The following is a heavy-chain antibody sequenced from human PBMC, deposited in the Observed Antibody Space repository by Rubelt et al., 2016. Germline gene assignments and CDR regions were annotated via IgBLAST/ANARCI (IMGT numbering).Heavy chain of an antibody. CDR2: LCSSSSYT. CDR3: ARQRQEVDTAVALDY. D-gene: IGHD5-18*01. J-gene: IGHJ4*02. Sequence: QVQMVESGGGLVKPGGSLRLSCAASGFNFSDYYMSWIRQAPGKGLEWASYLCSSSSYTHSADSVKRRFTIYSAHAKNSMYLQRNSLGAEDPAGYYCARQRQEVDTAVALDYWGQGTLVTVSS. CDR1: GFNFSDYY. V-gene: IGHV3-11*05.